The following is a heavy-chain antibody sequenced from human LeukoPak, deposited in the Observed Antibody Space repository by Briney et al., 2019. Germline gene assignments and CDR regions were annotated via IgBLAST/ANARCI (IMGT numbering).Heavy chain of an antibody. Sequence: SSETLSLTCAVSGDSMSSYYWSWIRQPPGKGLEWIGFIYNSGSTNYNPSLKSRVSISVDTSNNQFSLKLSSLTAADTAVYYCARTNYCSGGSCSSGGWFDPWGQGTPVTVSS. D-gene: IGHD2-15*01. J-gene: IGHJ5*02. CDR2: IYNSGST. CDR1: GDSMSSYY. V-gene: IGHV4-59*01. CDR3: ARTNYCSGGSCSSGGWFDP.